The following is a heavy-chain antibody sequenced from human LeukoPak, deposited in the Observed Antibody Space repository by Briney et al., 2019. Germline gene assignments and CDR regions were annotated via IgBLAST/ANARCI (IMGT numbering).Heavy chain of an antibody. V-gene: IGHV4-30-4*01. CDR2: MYYSGST. D-gene: IGHD3-22*01. CDR3: ARPYYYDSRIDP. CDR1: GGSISSGDYY. Sequence: SQTLSLTCTVSGGSISSGDYYWSWIRQPPGRGLEWIAYMYYSGSTYYNPSLKSRVTMSADTSKNQLSLKLSSVTAAGTAVYYCARPYYYDSRIDPWGQGILVTVSS. J-gene: IGHJ5*02.